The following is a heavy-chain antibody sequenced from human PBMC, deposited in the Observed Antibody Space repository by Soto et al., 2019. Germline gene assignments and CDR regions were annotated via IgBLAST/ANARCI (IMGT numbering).Heavy chain of an antibody. J-gene: IGHJ4*02. CDR1: GFTFSSYA. V-gene: IGHV3-23*01. CDR3: AKDQGSSSWYRLFDY. Sequence: GGSLRLSCAASGFTFSSYAMSWVRQAPGKGLEWVSAISGSGGSTYYADSVKGRFTISRDNSKNTLYLQMNSLRAEDTAVYYCAKDQGSSSWYRLFDYWGQGTLVTVSS. D-gene: IGHD6-13*01. CDR2: ISGSGGST.